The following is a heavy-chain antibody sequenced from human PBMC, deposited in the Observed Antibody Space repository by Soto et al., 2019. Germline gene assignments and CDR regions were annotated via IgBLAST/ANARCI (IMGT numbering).Heavy chain of an antibody. CDR1: GFTFSSYA. CDR3: ARDLDWVAAQGGAFDI. CDR2: ISYDGSNK. D-gene: IGHD2-15*01. V-gene: IGHV3-30-3*01. J-gene: IGHJ3*02. Sequence: QVQLVESGGGVVQPGRSPRLSCAASGFTFSSYAMHWVRQAPGKGLEWVAVISYDGSNKYYADSVKGRFTISRDNSKNTLYLQMNSLRAEDTAVYYCARDLDWVAAQGGAFDIWGQGTMVTVSS.